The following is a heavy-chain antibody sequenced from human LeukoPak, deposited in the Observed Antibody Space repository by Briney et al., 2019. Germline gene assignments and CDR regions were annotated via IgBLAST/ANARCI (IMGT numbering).Heavy chain of an antibody. CDR1: GYLFNNHW. J-gene: IGHJ4*02. Sequence: GESLKIPCQASGYLFNNHWIGWVRQMPGRGLEWMGNIYPSDSDTKYSPAFQGQVTISADMSTHTAYLQWSSLKASDSAIYYCARQHELGLFDYCGQGTLLTVSS. D-gene: IGHD7-27*01. CDR2: IYPSDSDT. CDR3: ARQHELGLFDY. V-gene: IGHV5-51*01.